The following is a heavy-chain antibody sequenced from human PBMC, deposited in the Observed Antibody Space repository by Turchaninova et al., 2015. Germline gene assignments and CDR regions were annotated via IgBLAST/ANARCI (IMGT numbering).Heavy chain of an antibody. CDR3: ARERDRVPTTFDY. D-gene: IGHD5-12*01. CDR1: GITFSVYP. J-gene: IGHJ4*02. Sequence: QVHLVESGGGVVQHGRPRGVAGVSAGITFSVYPMHWVRQAPGKGLEWLTVISHDGDKKYYSDSVKGRFAISRDNSKNTLYLQINNLRGEDTAVYYCARERDRVPTTFDYWGQGTLVTVSS. CDR2: ISHDGDKK. V-gene: IGHV3-30*09.